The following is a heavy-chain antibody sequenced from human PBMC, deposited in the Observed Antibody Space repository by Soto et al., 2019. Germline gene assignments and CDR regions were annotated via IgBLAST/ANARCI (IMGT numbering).Heavy chain of an antibody. D-gene: IGHD2-15*01. CDR1: GFTVSSYA. CDR3: VRTSLVVAAATREDY. V-gene: IGHV3-74*01. CDR2: ISSSGSST. J-gene: IGHJ4*02. Sequence: PGGSLRISFAASGFTVSSYAMRWVRQAPGKGLVWVSRISSSGSSTSYADSVKGRFTISRDNAKNTLYLQMNSLRAEDTAVYYCVRTSLVVAAATREDYWGQGTLVTVSS.